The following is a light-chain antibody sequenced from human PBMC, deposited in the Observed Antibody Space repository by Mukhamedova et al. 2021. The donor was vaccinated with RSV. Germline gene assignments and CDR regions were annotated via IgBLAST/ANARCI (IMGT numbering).Light chain of an antibody. CDR3: QQSYSTPQT. J-gene: IGKJ1*01. Sequence: WYQRRVHGKAPQLLIYATSYLYSGVPSRSSGRGSGTDFTLTISSLQPEDFATYYCQQSYSTPQTFGQGTKLEVK. CDR2: ATS. V-gene: IGKV1-39*01.